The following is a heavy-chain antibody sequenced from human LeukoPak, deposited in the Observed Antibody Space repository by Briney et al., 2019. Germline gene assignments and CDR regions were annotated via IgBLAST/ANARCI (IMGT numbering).Heavy chain of an antibody. Sequence: GASVKVSCKASGYTFTGYYMHWVRQAPGQGLEWMGWINPNSGGTNYAQKFQGRVTMTRDTSISTAYMELRRLRSDDTAVYYCARASKRGGDCYSSDYWGQGTLVTVSS. D-gene: IGHD2-21*02. CDR1: GYTFTGYY. J-gene: IGHJ4*02. V-gene: IGHV1-2*02. CDR2: INPNSGGT. CDR3: ARASKRGGDCYSSDY.